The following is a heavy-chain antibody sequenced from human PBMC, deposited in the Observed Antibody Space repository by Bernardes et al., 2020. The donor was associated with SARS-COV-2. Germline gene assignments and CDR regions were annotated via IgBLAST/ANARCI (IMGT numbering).Heavy chain of an antibody. D-gene: IGHD3-3*01. Sequence: AGWKGSCKASGYTFTGYYMHWVRQAPGQGLEWMGWINPNSGGTNYAQKFQGRVTMTRDTSISTAYMELSRLRSDDTAVYYCARDRIDFWSIYYYYGMDVWGQGTTVTVSS. CDR3: ARDRIDFWSIYYYYGMDV. J-gene: IGHJ6*02. V-gene: IGHV1-2*02. CDR2: INPNSGGT. CDR1: GYTFTGYY.